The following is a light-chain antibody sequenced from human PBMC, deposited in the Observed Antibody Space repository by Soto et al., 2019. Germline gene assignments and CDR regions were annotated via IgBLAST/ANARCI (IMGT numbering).Light chain of an antibody. CDR2: DVS. CDR3: TSYTSSGALV. V-gene: IGLV2-14*01. Sequence: QSALTQPASVSGSPGQSITISCTGTSSDVGGYNYVSWYQQHPGKAPKLMNYDVSNRPSGVSNRFSGSKSGNTASLTISGLQAEDEADYCCTSYTSSGALVFGGGTKVTVL. CDR1: SSDVGGYNY. J-gene: IGLJ2*01.